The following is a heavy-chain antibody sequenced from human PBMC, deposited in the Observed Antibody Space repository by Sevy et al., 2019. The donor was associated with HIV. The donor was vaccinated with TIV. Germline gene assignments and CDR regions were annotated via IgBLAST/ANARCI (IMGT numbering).Heavy chain of an antibody. CDR1: GYTFTTYD. D-gene: IGHD3-22*01. CDR3: ARIDSSGYMGNFDY. CDR2: MNPNSGNT. V-gene: IGHV1-8*01. J-gene: IGHJ4*02. Sequence: ASVKVSCKSSGYTFTTYDINWVRQATGQGLEWMGWMNPNSGNTGYAQKFQGRVTMTSNTSISTAYMGLSSLRSEDTAVYYCARIDSSGYMGNFDYWGQGTLVTVSS.